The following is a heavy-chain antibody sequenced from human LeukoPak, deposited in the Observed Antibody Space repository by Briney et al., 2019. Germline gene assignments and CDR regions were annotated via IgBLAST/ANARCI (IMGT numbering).Heavy chain of an antibody. D-gene: IGHD2-2*01. CDR3: ARVARDIVVVPAAIDNAFDI. CDR2: IYYSGST. CDR1: GRSVSSSDYY. V-gene: IGHV4-30-4*01. Sequence: PSQTLSLTCTVYGRSVSSSDYYWRWIRQPPGKGLECIGYIYYSGSTHYNPALKILVTISVDTSKNQFSLKLSSVTAADTAVYYCARVARDIVVVPAAIDNAFDIWGQGTVVTVSS. J-gene: IGHJ3*02.